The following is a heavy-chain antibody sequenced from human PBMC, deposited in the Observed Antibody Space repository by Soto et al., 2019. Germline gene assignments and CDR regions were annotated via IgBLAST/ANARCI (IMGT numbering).Heavy chain of an antibody. CDR3: ATVRPYAAPAPAPAFEI. J-gene: IGHJ3*02. CDR1: GGTFSSYA. V-gene: IGHV1-69*12. Sequence: QVQLVQSGAEVKKPGSSVKVSCKASGGTFSSYAISWVRQAPGQGLEWMGGIIPIFGTTNYAQKFQGRVTITAHESTSTAYMALSSLRPEHTAVYYCATVRPYAAPAPAPAFEILGQGTMVTVSS. D-gene: IGHD2-8*01. CDR2: IIPIFGTT.